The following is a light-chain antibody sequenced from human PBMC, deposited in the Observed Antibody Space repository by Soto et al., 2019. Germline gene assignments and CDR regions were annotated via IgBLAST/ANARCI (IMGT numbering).Light chain of an antibody. V-gene: IGLV1-44*01. CDR3: AAWDDSLLVYV. Sequence: QSVLSQPPSASGTPGLRVTISCSGNTFNIGSNTVSWYQHVPGTAPKLLIHNTKERPSGVPDRFSASKSGTSATLDISGLHSEDEAEYYCAAWDDSLLVYVFGTGTKVTVL. J-gene: IGLJ1*01. CDR1: TFNIGSNT. CDR2: NTK.